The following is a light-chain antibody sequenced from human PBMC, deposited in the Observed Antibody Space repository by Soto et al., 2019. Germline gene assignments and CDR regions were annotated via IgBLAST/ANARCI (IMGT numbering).Light chain of an antibody. CDR2: GDS. J-gene: IGLJ3*02. Sequence: QSVLTQPPSVSGAPGPTVTISCTGSSSNIGRGYDVHWYQQVPGSAPRLLLSGDSNRPSGVPDRFSGSRSGTSASLAITGLQAEDEADYYCQTFDSTLTISGVFGGGTKRTVL. V-gene: IGLV1-40*01. CDR3: QTFDSTLTISGV. CDR1: SSNIGRGYD.